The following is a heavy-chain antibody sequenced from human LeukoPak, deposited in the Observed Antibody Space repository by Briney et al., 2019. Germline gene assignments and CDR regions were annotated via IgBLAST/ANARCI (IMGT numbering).Heavy chain of an antibody. CDR1: GYTFTGYY. CDR3: ARDRDDIFDI. V-gene: IGHV1-2*02. Sequence: ASVKVSCKASGYTFTGYYMHWVRQAPGQGLEWMGWSKPNSGGTNYAQKFQGRVTMTRDTSISTAYMELNSLRSDDTAVYYCARDRDDIFDIWGQGTMVTVSS. J-gene: IGHJ3*02. CDR2: SKPNSGGT.